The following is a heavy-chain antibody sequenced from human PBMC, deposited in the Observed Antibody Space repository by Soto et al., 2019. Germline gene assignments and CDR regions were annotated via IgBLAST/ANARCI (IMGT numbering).Heavy chain of an antibody. CDR3: ARDGQRLAPHALDV. Sequence: QIQLVESGGGVVQPGRSLRLSCTTSGFTFSGHAMHWVRQAPGKGLEWVAQIWYDGSNKYYADSVKGRFTISRDNSKNILYVQMNSLRVEDTAVYYCARDGQRLAPHALDVWGQGTSVTVSS. CDR2: IWYDGSNK. V-gene: IGHV3-33*01. D-gene: IGHD6-25*01. J-gene: IGHJ6*02. CDR1: GFTFSGHA.